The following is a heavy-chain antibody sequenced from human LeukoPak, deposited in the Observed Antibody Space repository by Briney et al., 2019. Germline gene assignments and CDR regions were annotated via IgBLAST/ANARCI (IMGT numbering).Heavy chain of an antibody. CDR3: AREGVEIVEATASFFLHY. J-gene: IGHJ4*01. V-gene: IGHV3-30-3*01. CDR1: GFILRNFA. D-gene: IGHD2-21*02. CDR2: MSFDGTNE. Sequence: PGRSLRLSCAASGFILRNFAMHWVRQAPGKGLEWVALMSFDGTNEYYADSVKGRFTISRDNSKNTLYLQMDSLRSDDTAVYYRAREGVEIVEATASFFLHYWGHGTLVTVSS.